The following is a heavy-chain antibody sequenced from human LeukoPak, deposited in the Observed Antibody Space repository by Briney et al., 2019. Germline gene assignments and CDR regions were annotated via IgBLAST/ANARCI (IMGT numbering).Heavy chain of an antibody. J-gene: IGHJ4*02. D-gene: IGHD4-23*01. Sequence: PGGSLRLSCAASGFTFSDYSMSWIRQAPGKGLEWISYISSSSTYANYADSVKGRFTIFRDNARNSLFLQTNSLRAEGTAVYYCARARRSVVNEMDFDYWGQGTLVTVSS. CDR2: ISSSSTYA. CDR1: GFTFSDYS. V-gene: IGHV3-11*05. CDR3: ARARRSVVNEMDFDY.